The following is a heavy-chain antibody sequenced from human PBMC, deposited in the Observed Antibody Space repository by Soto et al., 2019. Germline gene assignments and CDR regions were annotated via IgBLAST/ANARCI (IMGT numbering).Heavy chain of an antibody. CDR3: ARVLCGGDCYPYYYYYYGMDV. CDR2: IIPIFGTA. J-gene: IGHJ6*02. V-gene: IGHV1-69*13. D-gene: IGHD2-21*02. Sequence: ASVKVSCKASGGTFSSYAISWVRQAPGQGLEWMGGIIPIFGTANYAQKFQGRVTITADESTSTAYMELSSLRSEDTAVYYCARVLCGGDCYPYYYYYYGMDVWGQGTTVTAP. CDR1: GGTFSSYA.